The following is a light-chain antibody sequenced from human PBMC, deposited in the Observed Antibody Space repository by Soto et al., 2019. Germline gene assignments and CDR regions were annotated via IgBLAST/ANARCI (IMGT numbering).Light chain of an antibody. J-gene: IGKJ1*01. CDR3: QQYNSYSWA. V-gene: IGKV1-5*03. Sequence: DIQMTQSPSTLSASVGDRVTITCRASQSISTWLAWYQQRAGKAAMLLIYKASNLESGVPSRFSGSGSGTDFTLTISSLQPDDFAPYYCQQYNSYSWACGQGTKV. CDR2: KAS. CDR1: QSISTW.